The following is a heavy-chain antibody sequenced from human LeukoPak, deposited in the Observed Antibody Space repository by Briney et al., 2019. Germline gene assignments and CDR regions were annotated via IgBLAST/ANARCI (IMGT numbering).Heavy chain of an antibody. V-gene: IGHV4-61*01. CDR3: ARDRRGGGYNFDY. CDR2: IYYSGST. CDR1: GGSFSSGSYY. D-gene: IGHD5-24*01. J-gene: IGHJ4*02. Sequence: SETLSLTCTVSGGSFSSGSYYWSWIRQPPGKGLEWIGYIYYSGSTNYNPSLKSRVSISVDTSKNQFSLKLSSVTAADTAVYYCARDRRGGGYNFDYWGQGTLVTVSS.